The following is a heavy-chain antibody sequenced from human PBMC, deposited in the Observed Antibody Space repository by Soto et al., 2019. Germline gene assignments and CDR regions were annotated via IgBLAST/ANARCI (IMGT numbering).Heavy chain of an antibody. J-gene: IGHJ6*02. D-gene: IGHD7-27*01. V-gene: IGHV1-69*01. Sequence: QVQLVQSGAEVKKPGSSVKVSCKASGGTFKNFNFNWVRQAPGQGLEWMGGIIPMFGTADYAQRFQGRVTITADDFTSTAYMELSSLRSEDTAVYYFARDDTGDAYYYYYGMDVWGQGTTVTVSS. CDR3: ARDDTGDAYYYYYGMDV. CDR1: GGTFKNFN. CDR2: IIPMFGTA.